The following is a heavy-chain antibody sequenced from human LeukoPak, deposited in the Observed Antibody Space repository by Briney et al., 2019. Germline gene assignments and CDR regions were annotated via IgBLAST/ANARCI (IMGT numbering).Heavy chain of an antibody. D-gene: IGHD3-16*01. CDR3: ARGIYDTDSLGLYFDH. CDR1: GFTFHHYW. Sequence: GGSERLSRAACGFTFHHYWMRWVRQAPGKGLEGLANIKQDGRQIYYVDSVKGRFTTSRDTAKYSLYLQMNSLRAEDTAVYYCARGIYDTDSLGLYFDHWGQGTLDTVSS. J-gene: IGHJ1*01. CDR2: IKQDGRQI. V-gene: IGHV3-7*01.